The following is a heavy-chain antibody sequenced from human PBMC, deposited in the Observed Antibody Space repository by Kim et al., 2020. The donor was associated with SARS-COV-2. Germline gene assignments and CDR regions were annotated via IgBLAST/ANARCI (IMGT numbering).Heavy chain of an antibody. CDR1: GGSFSGYY. J-gene: IGHJ3*02. D-gene: IGHD6-13*01. CDR2: INHSGST. CDR3: AAEQAAAGILDAFDI. Sequence: SETLSLTCAVYGGSFSGYYWSWIRQPPGKGLEWIGEINHSGSTNYNPSLKSRVTISVDTSKNQFSLKLSSVTAADTAVYYCAAEQAAAGILDAFDIWGQGTMVTVSS. V-gene: IGHV4-34*01.